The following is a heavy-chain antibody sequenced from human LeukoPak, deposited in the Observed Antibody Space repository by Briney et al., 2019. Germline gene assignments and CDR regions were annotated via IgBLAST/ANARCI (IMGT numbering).Heavy chain of an antibody. J-gene: IGHJ5*02. CDR1: GYTFTSYY. D-gene: IGHD6-19*01. CDR2: INPSGGST. V-gene: IGHV1-46*01. CDR3: ARRIAVPGTLCFDP. Sequence: APVKVSCKASGYTFTSYYIYWVRQAPGQGLEWMGVINPSGGSTNYAQKFQGRVTITRDTSTSTVYMELSSLRSEDTAVYYCARRIAVPGTLCFDPWGQGTLVTVSS.